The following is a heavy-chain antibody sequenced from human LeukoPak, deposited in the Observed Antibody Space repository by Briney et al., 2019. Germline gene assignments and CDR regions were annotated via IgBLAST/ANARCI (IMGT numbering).Heavy chain of an antibody. Sequence: SETLSLTCTVSGGSISSSSYYWGWIRQPPGKGLEWIGSIYYSGSTYYNPSLKSRVTISVDTSKNQFSLKLSSVTAADTAVYYCAREDYDSRVFDYWGQGTLVTVSS. J-gene: IGHJ4*02. V-gene: IGHV4-39*07. CDR2: IYYSGST. CDR1: GGSISSSSYY. D-gene: IGHD3-22*01. CDR3: AREDYDSRVFDY.